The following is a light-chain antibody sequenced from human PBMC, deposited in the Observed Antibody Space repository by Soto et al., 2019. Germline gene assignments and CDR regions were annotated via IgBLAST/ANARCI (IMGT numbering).Light chain of an antibody. Sequence: QSVLTQPPSVTGAPGQRVTISCTGSHSDIGAGYGVHWYQQFPHSAPKLLIYDTTNRPSGVPDRFSGSRSGTSASLAITGLQAEDEADYYCSTFAVSPVIFGGGTKLTVL. CDR3: STFAVSPVI. CDR1: HSDIGAGYG. J-gene: IGLJ2*01. V-gene: IGLV1-40*01. CDR2: DTT.